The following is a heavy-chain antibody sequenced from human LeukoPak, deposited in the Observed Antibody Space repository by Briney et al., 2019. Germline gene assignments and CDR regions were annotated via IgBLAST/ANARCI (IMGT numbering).Heavy chain of an antibody. CDR2: IYYSGST. CDR1: GGSISSGGYY. CDR3: ARSPTRGSGSSSFDY. D-gene: IGHD3-10*01. J-gene: IGHJ4*02. Sequence: SQTLSLTCTVSGGSISSGGYYWSWIGQHPGKGLEWIGYIYYSGSTYYNPSLKSRVTISVDTSKNQFSLKLSSVTAADTAVYYCARSPTRGSGSSSFDYWGQGTLVTLSS. V-gene: IGHV4-31*03.